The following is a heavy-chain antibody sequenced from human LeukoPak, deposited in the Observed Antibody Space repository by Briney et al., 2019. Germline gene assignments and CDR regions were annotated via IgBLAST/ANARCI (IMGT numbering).Heavy chain of an antibody. Sequence: SETPSLTCTVSGYSISSGYYWGWIRQPPGKGLEWIGSIYHSGSTYYNPSLKSRVTISVDTSKNQFSLKLSSVTAADTAVYYCARDPRGGGSGWYFGYYYYYMDVWGKGTTVTVSS. CDR2: IYHSGST. V-gene: IGHV4-38-2*02. D-gene: IGHD6-19*01. J-gene: IGHJ6*03. CDR1: GYSISSGYY. CDR3: ARDPRGGGSGWYFGYYYYYMDV.